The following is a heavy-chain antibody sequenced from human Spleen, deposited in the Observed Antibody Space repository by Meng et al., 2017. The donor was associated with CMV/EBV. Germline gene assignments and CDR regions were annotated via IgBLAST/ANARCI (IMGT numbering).Heavy chain of an antibody. J-gene: IGHJ4*02. CDR3: AREDIVVVPAAQYYFGY. CDR1: GYTFTGYY. V-gene: IGHV1-2*02. D-gene: IGHD2-2*01. Sequence: ASVKVSCKASGYTFTGYYMHWVRQAPGQGLEWMGWINPNSGGTNYAQKFQGRVTMTRDTSISTAYMELSRLRSDDTAVYYCAREDIVVVPAAQYYFGYWGQGTLVTVSS. CDR2: INPNSGGT.